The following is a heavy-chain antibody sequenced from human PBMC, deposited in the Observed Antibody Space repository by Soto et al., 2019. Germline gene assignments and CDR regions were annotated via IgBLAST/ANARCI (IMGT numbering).Heavy chain of an antibody. Sequence: QVQLQQWGAGLLKPSETLSLTCAAYGGSFSGYYWSWIRQPPGKGLEWIGEINHSGSTNYNPSLKSRVTISVDTSKNQFSLKLSSVTAADTAVYYCARGLRDGLDYWGQGTLVTVSS. CDR3: ARGLRDGLDY. V-gene: IGHV4-34*01. J-gene: IGHJ4*02. CDR1: GGSFSGYY. CDR2: INHSGST.